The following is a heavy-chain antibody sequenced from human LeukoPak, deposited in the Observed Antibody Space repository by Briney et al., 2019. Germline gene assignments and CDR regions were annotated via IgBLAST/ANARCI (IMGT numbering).Heavy chain of an antibody. D-gene: IGHD6-13*01. CDR1: EFTFSSYA. Sequence: GGSLSLSCAAAEFTFSSYAVHWVRQATGKGLEWVAVISYDGSNKYYADSVKGRFTISRDNSKNTLYLQMNSLRAEDTAVYYCATHSSSFDYWGQGTLVTVSS. V-gene: IGHV3-30*04. CDR3: ATHSSSFDY. J-gene: IGHJ4*02. CDR2: ISYDGSNK.